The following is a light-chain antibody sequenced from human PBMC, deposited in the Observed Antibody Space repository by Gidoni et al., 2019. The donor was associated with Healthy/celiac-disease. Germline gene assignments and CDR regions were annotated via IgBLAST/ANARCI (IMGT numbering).Light chain of an antibody. V-gene: IGLV7-46*01. CDR2: DTS. J-gene: IGLJ2*01. Sequence: QAVVPQEPSLTVSPGGTVTLTCGYSTGAVTRDPYPEWLQNKPGQAPRTLIYDTSTKHSWTPDRFSVSLLGGKAALTLSGAQPEDEAEYYCSLSPSGAYVGVGGGTRLTVL. CDR1: TGAVTRDPY. CDR3: SLSPSGAYVG.